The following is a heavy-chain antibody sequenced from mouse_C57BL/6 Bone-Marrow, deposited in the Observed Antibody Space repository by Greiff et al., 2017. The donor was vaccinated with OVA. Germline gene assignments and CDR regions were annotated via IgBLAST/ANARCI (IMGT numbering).Heavy chain of an antibody. CDR3: ARENYYGSRGDY. D-gene: IGHD1-1*01. CDR1: GYTFTSYW. V-gene: IGHV1-61*01. CDR2: IYPSDSET. Sequence: QVQLQQPGAELVRPGSSVKLSCKASGYTFTSYWMDWVKQRPGQGLEWIGNIYPSDSETHYNQKFKDKATLTVDKSSSTAYMQLSSLTSEDSAVYYCARENYYGSRGDYWGQGTTLTVSS. J-gene: IGHJ2*01.